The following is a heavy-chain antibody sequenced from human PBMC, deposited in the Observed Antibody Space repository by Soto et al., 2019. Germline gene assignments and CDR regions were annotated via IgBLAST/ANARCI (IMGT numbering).Heavy chain of an antibody. CDR3: ARDVYCSGGSCYPYYFDY. Sequence: GGSLSLSCAASGFPFSSYGMHWVRQAPGKGLEWVAVIWYDGSNKYYADSVKGRFTISRDNSKNTLYLQMNSLRAEDTAVYYCARDVYCSGGSCYPYYFDYWGQGTLVTVSS. D-gene: IGHD2-15*01. CDR1: GFPFSSYG. J-gene: IGHJ4*02. CDR2: IWYDGSNK. V-gene: IGHV3-33*01.